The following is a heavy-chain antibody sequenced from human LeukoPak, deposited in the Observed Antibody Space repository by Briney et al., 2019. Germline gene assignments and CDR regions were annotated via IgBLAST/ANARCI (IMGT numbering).Heavy chain of an antibody. V-gene: IGHV4-39*01. J-gene: IGHJ4*02. CDR1: GGSISSSYYY. CDR2: IYYSGST. CDR3: ARRLGYCSSTSCYAFDY. Sequence: SETLSLTCTVSGGSISSSYYYWGWIRQPPGKGLEWIGSIYYSGSTYYNPSLKSRVTISVDTSKNQFSLKLSSVTAADTAVYYCARRLGYCSSTSCYAFDYWGQGTLVTVSS. D-gene: IGHD2-2*03.